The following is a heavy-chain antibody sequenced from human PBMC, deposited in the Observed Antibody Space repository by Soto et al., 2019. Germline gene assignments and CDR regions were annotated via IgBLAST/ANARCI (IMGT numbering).Heavy chain of an antibody. CDR3: GKEREDLGGYYNLGEGGSDL. CDR2: ISYDGSNK. J-gene: IGHJ6*02. D-gene: IGHD3-10*01. CDR1: GFTFSSYG. V-gene: IGHV3-30*18. Sequence: QVQLVESGGGVVQPGRSLRLSCAASGFTFSSYGMHWVRQAPGKGLEWVAVISYDGSNKYYADSVKGRFTISRDRSKNTRDRDMNSLTAGDMAGNFWGKEREDLGGYYNLGEGGSDLGGQGTTDT.